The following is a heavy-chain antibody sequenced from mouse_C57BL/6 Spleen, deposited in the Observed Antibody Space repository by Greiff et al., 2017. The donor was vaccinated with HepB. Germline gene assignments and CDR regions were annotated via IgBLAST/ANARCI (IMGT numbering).Heavy chain of an antibody. CDR3: AREDWDEDWFAY. CDR2: IDPNSGGT. J-gene: IGHJ3*01. CDR1: GYTFTSYW. D-gene: IGHD4-1*01. Sequence: VKLMESGGGLVKPGASVKLSCKASGYTFTSYWMHWVKQRPGRGLEWIGRIDPNSGGTKYNEKFKSKATLTVDKPSSTAYMQLSSLTSEDSAVYYCAREDWDEDWFAYWGQGTLVTVSA. V-gene: IGHV1-72*01.